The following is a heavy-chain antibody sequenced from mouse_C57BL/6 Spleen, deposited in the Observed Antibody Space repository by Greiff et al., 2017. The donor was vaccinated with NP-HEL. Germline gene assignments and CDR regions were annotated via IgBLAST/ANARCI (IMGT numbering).Heavy chain of an antibody. Sequence: VQRVESGAELARPGASVKMSCKASGYTFTSYTMHWVKQRPGQGLEWIGYINPSSGYTKYNQKFKDKATLTADKSSSTAYMQLSSLTSEDSAVYYCARGGYGSSYDYAMDYWGQGTSVTVSS. D-gene: IGHD1-1*01. J-gene: IGHJ4*01. CDR2: INPSSGYT. V-gene: IGHV1-4*01. CDR1: GYTFTSYT. CDR3: ARGGYGSSYDYAMDY.